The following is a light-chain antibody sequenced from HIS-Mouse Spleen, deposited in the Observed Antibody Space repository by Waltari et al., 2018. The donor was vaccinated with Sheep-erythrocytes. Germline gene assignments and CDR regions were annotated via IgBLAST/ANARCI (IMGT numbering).Light chain of an antibody. J-gene: IGLJ2*01. V-gene: IGLV2-23*01. CDR1: SSDVGSYNL. CDR3: QTWGTGIHVV. Sequence: QSALTQPASVSGSPGQSITISCTGTSSDVGSYNLVSWYQQHPGKAPKLMIYEGSKRPSGVSNRLSGSKSGNTASLTISGLQAEDEADYYCQTWGTGIHVVFGGGTKLTVL. CDR2: EGS.